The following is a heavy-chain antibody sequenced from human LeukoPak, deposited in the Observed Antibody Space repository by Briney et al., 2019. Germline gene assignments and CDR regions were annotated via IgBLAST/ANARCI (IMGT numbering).Heavy chain of an antibody. D-gene: IGHD6-25*01. CDR1: GFTFGDYA. CDR3: AASSGFDY. V-gene: IGHV3-49*04. Sequence: GGSLRLSCTASGFTFGDYAMSWVRQAPGKGLKWVGYIRSRAYGGAAEYAASVKGRFTITRDDSKSIAYLQMSNLNTEDTAVYYCAASSGFDYWGQGTLVTVSS. J-gene: IGHJ4*02. CDR2: IRSRAYGGAA.